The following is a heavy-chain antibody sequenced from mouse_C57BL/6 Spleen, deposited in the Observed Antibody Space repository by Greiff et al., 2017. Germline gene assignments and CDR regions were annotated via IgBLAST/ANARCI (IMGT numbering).Heavy chain of an antibody. J-gene: IGHJ3*01. D-gene: IGHD3-2*02. CDR2: IDPSDSYT. CDR3: ARGGQLRPNFFAY. V-gene: IGHV1-50*01. Sequence: QVQLKQPGAELVKPGASVKLSCKASGYTFTSYWMQWVKQRPGQGLEWIGEIDPSDSYTNYNQKFKGKATLTVDTSSSTAYMQLSSLTSEDSAVYYCARGGQLRPNFFAYWGQGTLVTVSA. CDR1: GYTFTSYW.